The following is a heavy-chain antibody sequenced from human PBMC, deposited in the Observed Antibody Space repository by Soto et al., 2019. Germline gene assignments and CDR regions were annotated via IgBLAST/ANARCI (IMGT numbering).Heavy chain of an antibody. D-gene: IGHD4-17*01. CDR3: ARDTDYGDAFDI. V-gene: IGHV3-48*02. CDR1: GFSFSSYS. Sequence: EVQLVESGGGLVQPGGSLRLSCEASGFSFSSYSMNWVRQAPGKGLEWLSYVKSSGTNIYYADSVKGRFTVSRDNGKNSLYLQMNSLRDEDTVVYFCARDTDYGDAFDIWVQGTLVIVSA. CDR2: VKSSGTNI. J-gene: IGHJ3*02.